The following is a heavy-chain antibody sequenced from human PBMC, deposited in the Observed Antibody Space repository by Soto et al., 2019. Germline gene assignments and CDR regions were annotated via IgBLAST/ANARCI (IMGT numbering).Heavy chain of an antibody. D-gene: IGHD4-17*01. CDR2: IDYSGSA. V-gene: IGHV4-39*01. J-gene: IGHJ6*02. CDR3: ARHGVDYGDYASYYYYGMDV. CDR1: GGSSSSGPDY. Sequence: QVQLQESGPGLVKPSETLSLTCTVSGGSSSSGPDYWGWIRQPPGKGLEWIGFIDYSGSAYYNPSLKSRVTISIDTSKNQFSLKLTSVPAADTAVFYCARHGVDYGDYASYYYYGMDVWGRGTTVTVSS.